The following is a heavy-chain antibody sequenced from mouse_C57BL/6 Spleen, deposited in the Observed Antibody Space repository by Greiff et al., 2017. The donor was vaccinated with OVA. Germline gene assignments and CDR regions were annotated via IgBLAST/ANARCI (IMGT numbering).Heavy chain of an antibody. J-gene: IGHJ4*01. Sequence: QVQLQQSGPELVKPGASVKISCKASGYAFSSSWMHWVKQRPGKGLEWIGRIYPGDGDTNYNGKFKGKATLTADKSSSTAYMQLSSLTSEDSAVYFCARGTTVVAPYAMDYWGQGTSVTVSS. CDR1: GYAFSSSW. D-gene: IGHD1-1*01. CDR2: IYPGDGDT. CDR3: ARGTTVVAPYAMDY. V-gene: IGHV1-82*01.